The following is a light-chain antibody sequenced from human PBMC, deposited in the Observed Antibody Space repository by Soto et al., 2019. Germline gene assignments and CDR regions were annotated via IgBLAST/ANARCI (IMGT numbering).Light chain of an antibody. V-gene: IGKV4-1*01. J-gene: IGKJ2*01. CDR3: QHYGNSPYT. Sequence: DTVMTQSPDSLAVSLGERATINCKSSQSVLYSSNNKNYLAWYQQKPGQPPKLLISWASTRESGVPDRFSGSGSGTEFTLTISRLESEDFAVYYCQHYGNSPYTFGQGTKLEI. CDR2: WAS. CDR1: QSVLYSSNNKNY.